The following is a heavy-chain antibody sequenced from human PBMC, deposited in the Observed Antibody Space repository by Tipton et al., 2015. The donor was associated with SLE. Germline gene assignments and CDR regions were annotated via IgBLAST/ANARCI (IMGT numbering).Heavy chain of an antibody. D-gene: IGHD2-2*01. CDR3: ARPSFYGMDV. CDR2: IHYTGNT. V-gene: IGHV4-39*07. J-gene: IGHJ6*02. CDR1: GGSISGSSYS. Sequence: TLSLTCTVSGGSISGSSYSWGRIRQPPGKGLEWIGSIHYTGNTYYNPSLKSRVTISVDTSKNQFSLRLNSVTAADAAVYYCARPSFYGMDVWGHGTTVTVSS.